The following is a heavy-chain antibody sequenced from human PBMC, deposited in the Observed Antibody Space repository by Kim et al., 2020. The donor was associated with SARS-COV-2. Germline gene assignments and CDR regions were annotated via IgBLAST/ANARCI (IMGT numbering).Heavy chain of an antibody. J-gene: IGHJ4*02. V-gene: IGHV3-9*01. CDR3: AKLSSYGYYFDY. Sequence: GGSLRLSCAASGFTFDDYAMHWVRQAPGKGLEWVSGISWNSGSIGYADSVKGRFTISRDNAKNSLYLQMNSLRAEDTALYYCAKLSSYGYYFDYWGQGT. CDR1: GFTFDDYA. D-gene: IGHD5-18*01. CDR2: ISWNSGSI.